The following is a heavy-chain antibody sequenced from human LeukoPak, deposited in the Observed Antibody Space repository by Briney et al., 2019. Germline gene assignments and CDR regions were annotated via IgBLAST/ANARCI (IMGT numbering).Heavy chain of an antibody. V-gene: IGHV3-15*01. CDR2: IKSKTDGGTT. D-gene: IGHD1-1*01. Sequence: GGSLRLSCAASGFTFSNAWMSWVRQALGKGLEWVGRIKSKTDGGTTDYAAPVKGRFTISRDDSKNTLYLQMNSLKTEDTAVYYCTTEFLPWYNWNEKLDAFDIWGQGTMVTVSS. CDR1: GFTFSNAW. J-gene: IGHJ3*02. CDR3: TTEFLPWYNWNEKLDAFDI.